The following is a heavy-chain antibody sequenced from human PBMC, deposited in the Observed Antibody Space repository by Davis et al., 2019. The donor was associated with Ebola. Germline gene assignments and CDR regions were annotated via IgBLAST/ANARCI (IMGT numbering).Heavy chain of an antibody. D-gene: IGHD3-22*01. CDR1: AGPISSYY. CDR2: INHSGST. Sequence: MPSETLSLTCTVPAGPISSYYWSWTRQPPGKGLEWIGEINHSGSTNYNPSLKSRVTISVDTPKNQFSLKLSSVTAADTAVYYCARLSWRRYYYDSSGYGNDYWGQGTLVTVSS. CDR3: ARLSWRRYYYDSSGYGNDY. J-gene: IGHJ4*02. V-gene: IGHV4-34*01.